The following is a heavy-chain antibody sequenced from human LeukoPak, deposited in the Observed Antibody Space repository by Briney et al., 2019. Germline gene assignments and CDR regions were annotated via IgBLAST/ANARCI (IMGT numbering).Heavy chain of an antibody. CDR2: INTGNGNT. D-gene: IGHD3-22*01. CDR1: GYIFTSYP. Sequence: ASVKVSCKASGYIFTSYPIHWVRQAPGQRLEWMGWINTGNGNTKYSQRFEGRVTVTTDTSAAAAYMELSSLRSEDTAVYYCAGTYYYDSSGYYPAFDYWGQGTLVTVSS. CDR3: AGTYYYDSSGYYPAFDY. J-gene: IGHJ4*02. V-gene: IGHV1-3*04.